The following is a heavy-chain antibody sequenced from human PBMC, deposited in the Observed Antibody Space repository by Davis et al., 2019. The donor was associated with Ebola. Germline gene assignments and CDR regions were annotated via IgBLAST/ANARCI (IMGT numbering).Heavy chain of an antibody. V-gene: IGHV1-8*01. CDR1: GYTFTSYD. D-gene: IGHD4-11*01. J-gene: IGHJ4*02. CDR3: ARQTTYSNSQYFDY. CDR2: MNPNSGNT. Sequence: ASVKVSCKASGYTFTSYDINWVRQATGQGLEWMGWMNPNSGNTGYAQKFQGRVTITRDTSASTAYMELSSLRSEDTAVYYCARQTTYSNSQYFDYWGQGTLVTVSS.